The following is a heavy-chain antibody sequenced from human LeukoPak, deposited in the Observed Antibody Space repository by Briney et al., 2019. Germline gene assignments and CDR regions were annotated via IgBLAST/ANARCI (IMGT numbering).Heavy chain of an antibody. J-gene: IGHJ4*02. CDR2: IYYSGST. V-gene: IGHV4-59*08. D-gene: IGHD4-23*01. CDR3: ARRRWGLDY. CDR1: GGTINSYY. Sequence: PSETLSLTCTVSGGTINSYYWSWIRQPPGKGLEWIGYIYYSGSTNYNPSPKSRVTISVDTSKNQFSLRLSSVTAADTAVYYCARRRWGLDYWGQGTLVTVSS.